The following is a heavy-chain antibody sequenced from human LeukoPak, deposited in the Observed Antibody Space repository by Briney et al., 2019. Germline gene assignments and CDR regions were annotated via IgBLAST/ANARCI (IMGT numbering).Heavy chain of an antibody. V-gene: IGHV3-21*01. CDR3: AKEGGGYRLFEF. Sequence: GGSLRLSCAASGFTFSSYSMNWVRQAPGKGLEWVSSISSSSSYIYYADSVKGRFTISRDNAKNSLYLQMNSLRAEDTAVYYCAKEGGGYRLFEFWGQGTLVTVSS. CDR2: ISSSSSYI. J-gene: IGHJ4*02. CDR1: GFTFSSYS. D-gene: IGHD5-12*01.